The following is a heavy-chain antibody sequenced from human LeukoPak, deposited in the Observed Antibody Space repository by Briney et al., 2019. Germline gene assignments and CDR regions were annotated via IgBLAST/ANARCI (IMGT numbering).Heavy chain of an antibody. Sequence: PGGSLRLSCAASGFTFRSYWMSWVRQAPGKGLEWVANINQGGSVKYYVDSVKGRFTISRDDAKNSLYVQMNSLRAEDTAVYYCARLYYYRSGYYYMDVWGKGTTVTVSS. CDR1: GFTFRSYW. D-gene: IGHD3-10*01. CDR3: ARLYYYRSGYYYMDV. V-gene: IGHV3-7*01. J-gene: IGHJ6*03. CDR2: INQGGSVK.